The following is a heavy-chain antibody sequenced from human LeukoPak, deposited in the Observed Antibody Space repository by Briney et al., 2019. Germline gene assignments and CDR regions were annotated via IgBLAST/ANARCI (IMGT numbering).Heavy chain of an antibody. Sequence: SVKVSCKASGGTFSSYAISWVRQAPGQGIEWMGRIIPILGIANYAQKFQGRVTITADKSTSTAYMELSSLRSEDTAVYYCARGVTVAEIQKYNWFDPWGQGTLVTVSS. CDR1: GGTFSSYA. CDR2: IIPILGIA. J-gene: IGHJ5*02. D-gene: IGHD6-19*01. CDR3: ARGVTVAEIQKYNWFDP. V-gene: IGHV1-69*04.